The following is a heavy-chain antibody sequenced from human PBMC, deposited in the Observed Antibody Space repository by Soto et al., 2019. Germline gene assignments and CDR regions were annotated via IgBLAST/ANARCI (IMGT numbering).Heavy chain of an antibody. CDR3: ATDSTSRYYGMDV. V-gene: IGHV4-34*01. D-gene: IGHD2-2*01. J-gene: IGHJ6*02. CDR2: INHSGST. CDR1: GGSFSGYY. Sequence: LSLTCVYGGSFSGYYWSWIRQSPGKGLEWIGEINHSGSTNNYNPSLKGRVTISVDTSKKQISLKLTSVTAADTAVYYCATDSTSRYYGMDVWGQGTTVTVSS.